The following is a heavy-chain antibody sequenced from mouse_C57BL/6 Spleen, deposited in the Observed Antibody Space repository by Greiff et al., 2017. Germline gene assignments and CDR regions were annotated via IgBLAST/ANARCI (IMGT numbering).Heavy chain of an antibody. CDR3: ARLNYYGSSPFDY. Sequence: EVKLVESGGGLVQPGGSLSLSCAASGFTFTDYYMSWVRQPPGKALEWLGFIRNKANGYTTEYSASVKGRFTISRDNSQSILYLQMNALRAEDSATYYCARLNYYGSSPFDYWGQGTTLTVSS. CDR2: IRNKANGYTT. CDR1: GFTFTDYY. D-gene: IGHD1-1*01. V-gene: IGHV7-3*01. J-gene: IGHJ2*01.